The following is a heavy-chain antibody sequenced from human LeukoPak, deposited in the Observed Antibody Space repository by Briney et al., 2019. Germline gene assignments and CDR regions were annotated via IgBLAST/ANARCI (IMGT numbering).Heavy chain of an antibody. V-gene: IGHV5-51*01. Sequence: GASLQISCKGSGYRFISYWIGWVRQMPGKGLEWMGIIFPGDSDTRYSPSFQGQVTFSADKAIDTAYLQWSSLKASDTAMYYCARSYSGGFFDYWGQGTLVTVSS. D-gene: IGHD5-18*01. CDR2: IFPGDSDT. CDR3: ARSYSGGFFDY. J-gene: IGHJ4*02. CDR1: GYRFISYW.